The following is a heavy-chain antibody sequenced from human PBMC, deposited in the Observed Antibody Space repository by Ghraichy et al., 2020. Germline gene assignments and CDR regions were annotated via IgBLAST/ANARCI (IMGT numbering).Heavy chain of an antibody. Sequence: GSLNISCAASGFTFSSYWMHWVRQAPGKGLVWVSRINSDGSSTSYADSVKGRFTISRDNAKNTLYLQMNSLRAEDTAVYYCARGGNDILTGYYLGGGYMDVWGKGTTVTVSS. V-gene: IGHV3-74*01. CDR3: ARGGNDILTGYYLGGGYMDV. D-gene: IGHD3-9*01. CDR2: INSDGSST. CDR1: GFTFSSYW. J-gene: IGHJ6*03.